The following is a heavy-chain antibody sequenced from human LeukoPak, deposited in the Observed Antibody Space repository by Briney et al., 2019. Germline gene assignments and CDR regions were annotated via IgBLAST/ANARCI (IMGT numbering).Heavy chain of an antibody. Sequence: ASVKVSCKASGYTFTGYYMHWVRQAPGQGLEWMGWINPNSGGTNYAQKFQGWVTMTRDTSISTAYMELSRLRSDDTAVYYCARDFYDILSLYYFDYWGQGTLVTVSS. D-gene: IGHD3-9*01. V-gene: IGHV1-2*04. CDR1: GYTFTGYY. J-gene: IGHJ4*02. CDR2: INPNSGGT. CDR3: ARDFYDILSLYYFDY.